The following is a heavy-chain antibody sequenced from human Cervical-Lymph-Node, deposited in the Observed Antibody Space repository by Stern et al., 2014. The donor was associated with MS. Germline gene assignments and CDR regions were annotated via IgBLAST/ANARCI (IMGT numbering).Heavy chain of an antibody. D-gene: IGHD6-19*01. Sequence: VQLVESGAEVKKPGSSVKVSCRPSGGSFINYAISWVRQAPGQGLGWMGGIIPIFGAPDYAQRFQARLTITADESTSTAYMELGSLTSDDTAIYYCAQGAGSYWYVGLWGRGTPITVSS. V-gene: IGHV1-69*01. CDR2: IIPIFGAP. J-gene: IGHJ2*01. CDR3: AQGAGSYWYVGL. CDR1: GGSFINYA.